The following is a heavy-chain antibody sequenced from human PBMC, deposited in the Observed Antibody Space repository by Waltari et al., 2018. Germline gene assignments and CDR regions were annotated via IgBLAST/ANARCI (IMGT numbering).Heavy chain of an antibody. D-gene: IGHD6-13*01. Sequence: EVQLVESGGGLVKPGGSLRLSCAASGFTFSSYSMNWVRQAPGKGLEWVSSISSSSSYIYYADSVKVRFTISRDNAKNSLYLQMNSLRAEDTAVYYCARGRSKGYSSSWYGDYWGQGTLVTVSS. V-gene: IGHV3-21*01. CDR2: ISSSSSYI. CDR3: ARGRSKGYSSSWYGDY. J-gene: IGHJ4*02. CDR1: GFTFSSYS.